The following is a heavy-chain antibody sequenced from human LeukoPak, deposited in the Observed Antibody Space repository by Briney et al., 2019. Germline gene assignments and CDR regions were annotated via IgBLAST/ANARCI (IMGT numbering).Heavy chain of an antibody. CDR3: ARGSLRYCSSTSCYTEDRPFDY. J-gene: IGHJ4*02. D-gene: IGHD2-2*02. V-gene: IGHV3-7*01. CDR1: GFTFSSYW. CDR2: INQDGSEK. Sequence: GGSLRLSYAASGFTFSSYWMSWVRQAPGKGLEWVANINQDGSEKYYVDSVKGRFTISRDNAKNSLYLQTNSLRAEDTAVYYCARGSLRYCSSTSCYTEDRPFDYWGQGTLVTVSS.